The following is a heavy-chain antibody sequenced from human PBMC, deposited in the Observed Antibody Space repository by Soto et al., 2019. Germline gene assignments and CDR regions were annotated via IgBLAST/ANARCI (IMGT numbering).Heavy chain of an antibody. CDR1: GFSFNDVW. J-gene: IGHJ4*02. V-gene: IGHV3-15*05. CDR3: TTRSGH. Sequence: QLVESGGGLVKPGGSLRLSCTASGFSFNDVWMSWVRQAPGRGLEWIGRIKSQADGGTTDYAAPVYGRFSVSRDDSQNRLSLEMSGLRTEDSGIYFCTTRSGHWGQGTRVTVSS. D-gene: IGHD5-12*01. CDR2: IKSQADGGTT.